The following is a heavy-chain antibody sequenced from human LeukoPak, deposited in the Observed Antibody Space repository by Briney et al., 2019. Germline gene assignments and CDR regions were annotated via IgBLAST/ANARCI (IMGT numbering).Heavy chain of an antibody. J-gene: IGHJ6*03. D-gene: IGHD3-3*01. Sequence: GASVKVSCKASGGTFSSHAISWVRQAPGQGLEWMGGIIPIFGTANYAQKFQGRVTITADESTSTAYMELSSLRSEDTAVYYCARVKKCYDFWSGYYTGYYYYYMDVWGKGTTVTVSS. CDR2: IIPIFGTA. CDR1: GGTFSSHA. V-gene: IGHV1-69*13. CDR3: ARVKKCYDFWSGYYTGYYYYYMDV.